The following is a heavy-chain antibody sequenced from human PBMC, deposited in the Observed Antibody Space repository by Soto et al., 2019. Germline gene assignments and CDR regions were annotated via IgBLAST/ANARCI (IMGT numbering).Heavy chain of an antibody. CDR2: VNPIVSMS. J-gene: IGHJ4*02. CDR3: ASSYGSGYRAFVY. V-gene: IGHV1-69*02. D-gene: IGHD3-10*01. CDR1: GDTFNFYS. Sequence: QVQLVQSGAEVKRPGSSVKVSCKASGDTFNFYSINWVRQAPGLGLEWMGRVNPIVSMSNYAQKFHGRVTMTADTSTSTAYMELSSLRSEDTAIYYCASSYGSGYRAFVYWGQGALVTVSS.